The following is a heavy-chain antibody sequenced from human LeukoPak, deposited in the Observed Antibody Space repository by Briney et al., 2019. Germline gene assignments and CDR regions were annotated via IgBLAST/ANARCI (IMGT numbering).Heavy chain of an antibody. CDR3: AKDGLSGSGSYSWGKMDV. Sequence: GGSLRLSCAASGFTFSSYAMNWVRQAPGKGLEWVSAISGGGGSTPYADSVNGRFTISRDNSKNMVYMQMHSLRVEDTAVYYCAKDGLSGSGSYSWGKMDVWGKGTTVTVSS. J-gene: IGHJ6*04. V-gene: IGHV3-23*01. CDR2: ISGGGGST. CDR1: GFTFSSYA. D-gene: IGHD3-10*01.